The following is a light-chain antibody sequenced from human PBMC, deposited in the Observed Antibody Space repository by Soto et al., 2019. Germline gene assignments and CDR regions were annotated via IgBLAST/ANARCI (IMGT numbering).Light chain of an antibody. CDR2: DNN. CDR3: GTVDTSLSAGRSV. J-gene: IGLJ3*02. Sequence: QSVLTQPPSVSAAPGQRVTISCSGSSSNIGSNYVSWYQQFPGTAPRLLIFDNNKRPPGIPDRFSGSKSGASASLGITGFHAGDEDYYYCGTVDTSLSAGRSVFGGGTKVTVL. CDR1: SSNIGSNY. V-gene: IGLV1-51*01.